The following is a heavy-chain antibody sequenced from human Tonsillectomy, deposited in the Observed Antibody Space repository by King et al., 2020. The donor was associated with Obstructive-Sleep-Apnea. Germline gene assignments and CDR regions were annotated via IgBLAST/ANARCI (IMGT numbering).Heavy chain of an antibody. J-gene: IGHJ5*02. V-gene: IGHV5-51*01. CDR3: ARRTYYYYDSSGYYP. D-gene: IGHD3-22*01. CDR1: GYSFTSYW. CDR2: VYTGDSDT. Sequence: QLVQSVAEVKKPGESLKISCKGSGYSFTSYWIGWVRQMLGKGVECMVIVYTGDSDTRYSPSFQGQVTISADQSISTAYLRWSSRTASDNAMYYCARRTYYYYDSSGYYPWGQGTLVTVSS.